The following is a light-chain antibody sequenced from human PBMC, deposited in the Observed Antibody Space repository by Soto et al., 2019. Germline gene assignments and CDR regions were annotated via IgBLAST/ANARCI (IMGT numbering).Light chain of an antibody. J-gene: IGLJ1*01. V-gene: IGLV2-23*01. CDR3: CSYAGSRTYV. Sequence: QSALTQPASVSGSPGQSITISCTGTSSDVGSYDLVSWYQQHPGKAPILMIYEGSKRPSGVSDRFSGSKSGNTASLTISGLQTEDEADYYCCSYAGSRTYVFGTGTKVTVL. CDR2: EGS. CDR1: SSDVGSYDL.